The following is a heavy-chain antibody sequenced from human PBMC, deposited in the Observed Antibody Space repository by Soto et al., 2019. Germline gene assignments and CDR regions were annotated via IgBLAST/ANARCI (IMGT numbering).Heavy chain of an antibody. CDR1: GFTFSSYG. CDR3: ARDSYGVRALDI. J-gene: IGHJ3*02. CDR2: ISADGSNK. V-gene: IGHV3-30*03. D-gene: IGHD3-10*01. Sequence: QVQLVESGGGVVQPGRSLSVSCAASGFTFSSYGMHWVRQAPGKGLEWVAVISADGSNKYYGVKGRFTISRDNSKNTLYLQMNSLRAEDTAVYYCARDSYGVRALDIWGQGTMVTVSS.